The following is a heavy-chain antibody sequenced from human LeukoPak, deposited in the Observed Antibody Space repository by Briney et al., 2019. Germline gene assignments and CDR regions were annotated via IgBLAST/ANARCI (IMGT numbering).Heavy chain of an antibody. CDR3: ARGPHKFDY. Sequence: SETLSLTCTVSGGSISSYYWSWIRQPPGKGLEWTGYISYSGSTNYNPSLKGRVTISVDTSKHQFSLKLSAVTAADTAVYYCARGPHKFDYWGQGSLVTVSS. CDR1: GGSISSYY. CDR2: ISYSGST. J-gene: IGHJ4*02. V-gene: IGHV4-59*01.